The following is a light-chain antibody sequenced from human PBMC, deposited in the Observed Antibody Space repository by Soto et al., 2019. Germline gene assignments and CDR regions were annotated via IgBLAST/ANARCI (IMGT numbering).Light chain of an antibody. CDR3: QQRSNWWT. V-gene: IGKV3-11*01. J-gene: IGKJ1*01. CDR1: QSVSSY. Sequence: EIVLTQSPATLSLSPGERATLSCSASQSVSSYLAWYQQKPGQAPRLLIDDASNRATGIPARFSGSGSGTDFTLTTSSLEPEDVAVYYCQQRSNWWTFGQGTKVEIK. CDR2: DAS.